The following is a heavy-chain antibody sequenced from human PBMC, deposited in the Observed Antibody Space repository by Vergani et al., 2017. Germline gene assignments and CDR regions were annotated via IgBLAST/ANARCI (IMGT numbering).Heavy chain of an antibody. D-gene: IGHD3-22*01. J-gene: IGHJ4*02. CDR2: ISYDGSNK. CDR3: AKDGSGYAYYFDY. Sequence: QVQLVESGGGVVQPGRSLRLSCAASGFTFSSYGMHWVRQAPGKGLEWVAVISYDGSNKYYADSVKGRFTISRDNSKNTLYLQMNSLRAEDTALYYCAKDGSGYAYYFDYWGQGTLVTVSS. V-gene: IGHV3-30*18. CDR1: GFTFSSYG.